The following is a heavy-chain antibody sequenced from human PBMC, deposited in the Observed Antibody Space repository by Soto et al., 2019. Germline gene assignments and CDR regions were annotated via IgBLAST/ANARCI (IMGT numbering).Heavy chain of an antibody. D-gene: IGHD2-15*01. CDR1: GFTFGDYA. CDR3: TSRTCSGGSCYLNWFDP. CDR2: IRSKAYGGTT. Sequence: GGSLRLSCTASGFTFGDYAMSWFRQAPGKGLEWVGFIRSKAYGGTTEYAASVKGRFTISRDDSKSIAYLQMNSLKTEDTAVYYCTSRTCSGGSCYLNWFDPWGQGTLVTVSS. V-gene: IGHV3-49*03. J-gene: IGHJ5*02.